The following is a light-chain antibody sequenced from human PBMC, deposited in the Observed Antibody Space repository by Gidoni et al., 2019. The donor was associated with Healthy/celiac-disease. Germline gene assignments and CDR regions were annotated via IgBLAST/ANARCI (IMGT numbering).Light chain of an antibody. Sequence: EIGFTHSPGTLSLSPGERATPSCRASQSVSSSYLAWYQQKPGQAPRLLVYGASSRTTGIPDRFSGSGSGTDFTITISRLEHEVVAVYCCQQYGSSPLTFGGGTKVEIK. V-gene: IGKV3-20*01. CDR2: GAS. CDR1: QSVSSSY. CDR3: QQYGSSPLT. J-gene: IGKJ4*01.